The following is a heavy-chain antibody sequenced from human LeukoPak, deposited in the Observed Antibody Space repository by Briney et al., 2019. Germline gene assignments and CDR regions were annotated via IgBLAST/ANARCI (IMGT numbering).Heavy chain of an antibody. CDR2: ISYSGST. V-gene: IGHV4-39*07. D-gene: IGHD4-17*01. Sequence: SGTLSLTCTVSGGSISSSSYYWGWIRQPPGKGLEWIGSISYSGSTYYNPSLKSRVTISVDTSNNQFSLNVSSVTAADTAVYYCARKGWSYGDVPSWGQGTLVTVSS. CDR1: GGSISSSSYY. CDR3: ARKGWSYGDVPS. J-gene: IGHJ4*02.